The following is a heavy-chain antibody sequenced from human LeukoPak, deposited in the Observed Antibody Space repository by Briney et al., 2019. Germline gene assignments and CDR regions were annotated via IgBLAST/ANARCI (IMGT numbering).Heavy chain of an antibody. CDR1: GFTFSSYE. J-gene: IGHJ4*02. D-gene: IGHD6-19*01. Sequence: GGSLRLSCAASGFTFSSYEMNWVRQAPGKGLEWASYISSSGSTIYYADSVKGRFTISRDNAKNSLYLQMNSLRAEDTAVYYCARDSSGWSDYWGQGTLVTVSS. CDR3: ARDSSGWSDY. CDR2: ISSSGSTI. V-gene: IGHV3-48*03.